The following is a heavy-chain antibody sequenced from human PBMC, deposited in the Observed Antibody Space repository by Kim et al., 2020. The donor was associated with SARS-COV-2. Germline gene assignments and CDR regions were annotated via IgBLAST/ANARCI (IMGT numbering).Heavy chain of an antibody. Sequence: YPASVKGRFTISRENSKNKAYLQMNSLKTEDTAVYYCTNLRLGELSPRGYWGQGTLVTVSS. V-gene: IGHV3-73*01. D-gene: IGHD3-16*02. CDR3: TNLRLGELSPRGY. J-gene: IGHJ4*02.